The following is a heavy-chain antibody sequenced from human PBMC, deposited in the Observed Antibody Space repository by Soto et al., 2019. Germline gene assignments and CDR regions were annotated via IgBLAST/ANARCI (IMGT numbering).Heavy chain of an antibody. CDR3: ARDQTGITTAGGGRIPH. D-gene: IGHD6-13*01. CDR1: GFTFSTHA. V-gene: IGHV3-30-3*01. CDR2: VSFDGSNK. Sequence: QVQLVESGGGVVQPGRSLRLSCAASGFTFSTHAMHWVRQAPGKGLECLAIVSFDGSNKYYADSVKGRFTISRDNSKNTLYLQMSALTPEDTAFYYCARDQTGITTAGGGRIPHWGQGPLVTVSP. J-gene: IGHJ4*02.